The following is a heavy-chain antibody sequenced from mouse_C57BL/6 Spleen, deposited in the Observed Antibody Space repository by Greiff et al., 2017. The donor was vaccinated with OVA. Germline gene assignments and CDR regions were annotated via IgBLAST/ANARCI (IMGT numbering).Heavy chain of an antibody. CDR1: GFTFTDYY. CDR3: ARYTHHGPYYFDY. V-gene: IGHV7-3*01. CDR2: IRNKANGYTT. D-gene: IGHD1-2*01. Sequence: EVHLVESGGGLVQPGGSLSLSCAASGFTFTDYYMSWVRQPPGKALEWLGFIRNKANGYTTEYSASVKGRFTISRDNSQSILYLQMNALRAEDSATYYCARYTHHGPYYFDYWGQGTTLTVSS. J-gene: IGHJ2*01.